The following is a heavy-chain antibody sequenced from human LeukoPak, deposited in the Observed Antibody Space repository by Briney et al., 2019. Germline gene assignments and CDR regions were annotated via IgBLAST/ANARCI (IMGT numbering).Heavy chain of an antibody. Sequence: SGPTLVKPTQTLTLTCTFSGFLLRTSGVGVGWIRQPPGKALEWLALIYWDDNKRYSPSLKNRLTITTDTSQHQVVLKMTNLDPVDTATYYCAHWESGYFHLWGRGTLVTVSS. CDR3: AHWESGYFHL. D-gene: IGHD1-26*01. CDR2: IYWDDNK. V-gene: IGHV2-5*02. CDR1: GFLLRTSGVG. J-gene: IGHJ2*01.